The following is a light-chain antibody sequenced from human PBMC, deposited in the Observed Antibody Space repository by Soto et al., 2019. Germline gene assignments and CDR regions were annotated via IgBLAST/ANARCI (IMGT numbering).Light chain of an antibody. CDR3: QQYGSSSLT. CDR2: GTS. V-gene: IGKV3-20*01. J-gene: IGKJ4*01. Sequence: EIVLTQSPGTLSLSPGESATLSCRARQSVTNSYLAWYQQKPGQAPRLLIYGTSSRASGIPDRISGSGSGTDFTLTINRLEPEDFGLYYCQQYGSSSLTFGGGTKVEIK. CDR1: QSVTNSY.